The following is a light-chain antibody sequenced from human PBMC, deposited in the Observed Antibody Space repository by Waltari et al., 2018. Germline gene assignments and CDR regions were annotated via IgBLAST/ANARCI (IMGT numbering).Light chain of an antibody. J-gene: IGKJ5*01. V-gene: IGKV3-11*01. Sequence: SSAPLSWSPGKGGPLPRRASQSVSTYLARYQQKPGQAPSLLIYDASNRATGIPARFSGSGSGTDFTLTISSLEPEDCAVYYCQQRSNWPITFGQGTRLEIK. CDR1: QSVSTY. CDR3: QQRSNWPIT. CDR2: DAS.